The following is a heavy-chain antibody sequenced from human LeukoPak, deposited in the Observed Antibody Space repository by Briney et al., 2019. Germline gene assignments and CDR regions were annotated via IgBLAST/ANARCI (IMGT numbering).Heavy chain of an antibody. V-gene: IGHV4-39*01. Sequence: PSETLTLTCTFSGGSISSRSYYWGWIRQPPGKGLERIGSMYYSGNTYYNPSLKSRVTISVDTSKNQFSLKLSSVTAADTAVYYCARKVRPDYSRFDYWGQGTLVTVSS. CDR1: GGSISSRSYY. D-gene: IGHD4/OR15-4a*01. CDR3: ARKVRPDYSRFDY. CDR2: MYYSGNT. J-gene: IGHJ4*02.